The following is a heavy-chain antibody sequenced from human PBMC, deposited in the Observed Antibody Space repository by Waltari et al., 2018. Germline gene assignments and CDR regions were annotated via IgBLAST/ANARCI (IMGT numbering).Heavy chain of an antibody. D-gene: IGHD3-3*01. CDR3: ARVKYDFWHGQTYYFDY. CDR2: MNPYNDNT. CDR1: GYTFTSYD. J-gene: IGHJ4*02. Sequence: QVQLVQSGAEVKKPGASVKVSCKASGYTFTSYDINWVRQATGQGLEWMGWMNPYNDNTGDAEKFQGRVTITRNTSISTAYMELSSLRSEDTAVYYCARVKYDFWHGQTYYFDYWGQGTLVTVSS. V-gene: IGHV1-8*03.